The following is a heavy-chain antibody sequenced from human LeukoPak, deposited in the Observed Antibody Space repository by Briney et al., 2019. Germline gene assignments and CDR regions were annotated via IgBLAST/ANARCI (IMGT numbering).Heavy chain of an antibody. D-gene: IGHD5-24*01. Sequence: GESLKISCKASGFRISNYWIGWVRQMPGEGLEWMTIIYAGDFGTRYSPSFEGQVTVSADKSINTAYIQWTSLKASDTAVYFCARRAKTDGYNYDYYDYWGQGTLVTVSS. CDR1: GFRISNYW. CDR2: IYAGDFGT. CDR3: ARRAKTDGYNYDYYDY. V-gene: IGHV5-51*01. J-gene: IGHJ4*02.